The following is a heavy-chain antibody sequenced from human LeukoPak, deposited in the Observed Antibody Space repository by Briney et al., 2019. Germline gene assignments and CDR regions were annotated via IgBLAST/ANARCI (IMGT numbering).Heavy chain of an antibody. V-gene: IGHV3-72*01. J-gene: IGHJ4*02. Sequence: GGSLRLPCAASGFIFSDHYMDWVRQAPGKGLECVGRIRDKANIYTTEYAASVKGRFTISRDDSKNSLYLQMTGLKIEDTAVYYCARVSKVGTHYFFDYWGQGTLVTVSS. CDR1: GFIFSDHY. D-gene: IGHD4-23*01. CDR3: ARVSKVGTHYFFDY. CDR2: IRDKANIYTT.